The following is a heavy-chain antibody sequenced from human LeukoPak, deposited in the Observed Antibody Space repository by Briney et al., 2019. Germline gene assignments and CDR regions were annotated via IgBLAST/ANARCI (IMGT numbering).Heavy chain of an antibody. D-gene: IGHD3-3*01. Sequence: GGSLRLSCAASGFTFSSYWMSWVRQAPGKGLEWVANIKQDGSEKYYVDSVKGRFTISRDNAKNSLYLQMNSLRAEDTAVYYCARTGYPFGVVIFFDYWGQGTLVTVSS. CDR3: ARTGYPFGVVIFFDY. J-gene: IGHJ4*02. CDR2: IKQDGSEK. V-gene: IGHV3-7*01. CDR1: GFTFSSYW.